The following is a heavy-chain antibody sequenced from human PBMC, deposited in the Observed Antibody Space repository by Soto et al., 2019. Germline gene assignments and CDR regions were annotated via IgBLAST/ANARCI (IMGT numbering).Heavy chain of an antibody. CDR2: IIPIFGTA. CDR3: ARMATFGSLNWFDP. D-gene: IGHD3-16*01. J-gene: IGHJ5*02. Sequence: WASVKVSCKASGGTFSSYAISWVRQAPGQGLEWMGGIIPIFGTANYAQKFQGRVTITADESTSTAYMELSSLRSDDTAIYYCARMATFGSLNWFDPWGQGTLVTVSS. V-gene: IGHV1-69*13. CDR1: GGTFSSYA.